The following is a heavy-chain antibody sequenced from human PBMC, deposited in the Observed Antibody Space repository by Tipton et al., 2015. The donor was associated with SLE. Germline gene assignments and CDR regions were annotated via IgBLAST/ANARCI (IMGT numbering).Heavy chain of an antibody. Sequence: SLRLSCAASRFTFSTYAMHWVRQAPGKGLEWVAVISYDGSNKYYADSEKGRFTISRDNAKNSLYLQMNSLRSEDTALYFCALDSSITRGTYYYALDVWAKGPRSPSP. CDR3: ALDSSITRGTYYYALDV. J-gene: IGHJ6*02. D-gene: IGHD1-1*01. V-gene: IGHV3-30*04. CDR1: RFTFSTYA. CDR2: ISYDGSNK.